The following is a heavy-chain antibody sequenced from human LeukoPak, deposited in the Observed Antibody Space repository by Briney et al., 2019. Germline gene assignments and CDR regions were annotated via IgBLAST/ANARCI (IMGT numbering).Heavy chain of an antibody. D-gene: IGHD3-10*01. CDR1: GFTFSSYG. Sequence: GGSLRLSCAASGFTFSSYGMNWVRQAPGKGLEWVSSISSSSSYIYYADSVKGRFTISRDNAKNTLYLQMNSLRAEDTAVYYCARDFMGYGSGSYFDYWGQGTLVTVSS. J-gene: IGHJ4*02. V-gene: IGHV3-21*01. CDR2: ISSSSSYI. CDR3: ARDFMGYGSGSYFDY.